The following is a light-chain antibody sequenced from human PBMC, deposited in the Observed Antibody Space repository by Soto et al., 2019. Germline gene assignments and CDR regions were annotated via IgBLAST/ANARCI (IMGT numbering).Light chain of an antibody. CDR3: AAWDDSLSGVV. CDR2: SNN. Sequence: QSVLTQPPSASGTPGQWFTLSCPGSSSNIGNNYVYWYHQLPGTAPKLLIYSNNQRPSGVPDRFSGSNSGTSASPAISGLRSEDEADYYCAAWDDSLSGVVFGGGTKVTVL. V-gene: IGLV1-47*02. CDR1: SSNIGNNY. J-gene: IGLJ2*01.